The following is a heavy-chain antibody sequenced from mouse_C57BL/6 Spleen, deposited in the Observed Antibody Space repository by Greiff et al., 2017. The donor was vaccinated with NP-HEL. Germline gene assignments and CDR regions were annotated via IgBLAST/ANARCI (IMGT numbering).Heavy chain of an antibody. CDR1: GFTFSSYA. J-gene: IGHJ2*01. V-gene: IGHV5-4*01. Sequence: EVQGVESGGGLVKPGGSLKLSCAASGFTFSSYAMSWVRQTPEKRLEWVATISDGGSYTYYPDNVKGRFTISRDNAKNNLYLQMSHLKSEDTAMYYCAREGGYGPNFDYWSQGTTLTVSS. CDR2: ISDGGSYT. D-gene: IGHD1-1*01. CDR3: AREGGYGPNFDY.